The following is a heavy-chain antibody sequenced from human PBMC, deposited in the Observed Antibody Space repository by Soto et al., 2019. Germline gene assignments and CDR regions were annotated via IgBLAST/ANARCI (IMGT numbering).Heavy chain of an antibody. CDR2: IYHSGST. CDR3: ARRYGWAFDI. D-gene: IGHD3-16*01. J-gene: IGHJ3*02. Sequence: SETLSLTCTVSGASINNYSWSWIRQPPGKGLEWIGYIYHSGSTYYNPSPKSRVTISVDTSKNQFSLKLSSVTAADTAVYYCARRYGWAFDIWGQGTMVTVSS. CDR1: GASINNYS. V-gene: IGHV4-4*09.